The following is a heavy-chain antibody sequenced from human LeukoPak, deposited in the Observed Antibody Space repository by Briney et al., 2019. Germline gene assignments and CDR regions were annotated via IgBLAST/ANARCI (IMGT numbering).Heavy chain of an antibody. CDR3: ARFITMVRGVIIRPFDY. V-gene: IGHV3-7*01. CDR2: IKQDGSGK. J-gene: IGHJ4*02. Sequence: GGSLRLSCAASGFTFSSYWMSWVRQAPGKGLEWVANIKQDGSGKYYVDSVKGRFTISRDNAKNSLYLQMNSLRAEDTAVYYCARFITMVRGVIIRPFDYWGQGTLVTVSS. CDR1: GFTFSSYW. D-gene: IGHD3-10*01.